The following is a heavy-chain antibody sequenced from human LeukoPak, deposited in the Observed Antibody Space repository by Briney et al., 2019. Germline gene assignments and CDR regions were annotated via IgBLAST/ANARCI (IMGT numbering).Heavy chain of an antibody. V-gene: IGHV3-74*01. J-gene: IGHJ4*02. CDR2: INTDGSSI. D-gene: IGHD2-2*01. CDR3: ARIPASGTAIDC. CDR1: GFSFSSYW. Sequence: GGSLRLSCAASGFSFSSYWMHWVRQAPGKGLVWVPRINTDGSSISYADSVKGRFTISRDNAKNTLYLQMNSLRAEDTAVYYCARIPASGTAIDCWGQGTLVTVSS.